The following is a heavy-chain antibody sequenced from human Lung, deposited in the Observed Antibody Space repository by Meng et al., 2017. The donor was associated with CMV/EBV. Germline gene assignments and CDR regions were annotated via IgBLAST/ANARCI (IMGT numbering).Heavy chain of an antibody. CDR2: THYDESEK. Sequence: GESLKISCTASGFYFSDYAMHWVRQAPGKGPEWVTFTHYDESEKYYADSVKGRFTISRDNSKKTLYLQMNSLRPEDTAVYYCARSYNGKYYPPYYYYYYGMDVWGQGTXVTVYS. J-gene: IGHJ6*02. CDR3: ARSYNGKYYPPYYYYYYGMDV. D-gene: IGHD1-26*01. V-gene: IGHV3-30*02. CDR1: GFYFSDYA.